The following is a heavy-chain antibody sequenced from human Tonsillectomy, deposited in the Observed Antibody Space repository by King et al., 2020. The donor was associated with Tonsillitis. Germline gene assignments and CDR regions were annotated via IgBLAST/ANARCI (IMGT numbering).Heavy chain of an antibody. CDR3: AKDPTAHAAYYYYAMDV. Sequence: VQLVESGGGLVQPGGSLRLSLAASGFPFSYYGLIWVRRAPGRGLEGVSFIGGTGGSKYYADPWKGRFTISRDNSKNSLYLQMNSLRAEDTAVYYCAKDPTAHAAYYYYAMDVWGQGTTVTVSS. CDR1: GFPFSYYG. V-gene: IGHV3-23*04. J-gene: IGHJ6*02. CDR2: IGGTGGSK.